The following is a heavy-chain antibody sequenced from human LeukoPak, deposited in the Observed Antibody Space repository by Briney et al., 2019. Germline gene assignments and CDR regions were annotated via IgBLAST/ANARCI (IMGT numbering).Heavy chain of an antibody. CDR3: ARGYCSGGSCYLRWFDP. CDR2: INPNSGGT. D-gene: IGHD2-15*01. J-gene: IGHJ5*02. Sequence: ASVKVSCKASGYTFTSYGISWVRQVPGQGLEWMGWINPNSGGTNYAQKFQGRVTMTRDTSISTAYMELSRLRSDDTAVYYCARGYCSGGSCYLRWFDPWGQGTLVTVSS. V-gene: IGHV1-2*02. CDR1: GYTFTSYG.